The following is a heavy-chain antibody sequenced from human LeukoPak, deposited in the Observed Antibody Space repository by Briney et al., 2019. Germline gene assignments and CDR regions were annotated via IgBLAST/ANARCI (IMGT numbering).Heavy chain of an antibody. D-gene: IGHD2/OR15-2a*01. V-gene: IGHV3-30*02. CDR2: IQFDGSNI. CDR3: TKMVPLRFYDTSGQTY. J-gene: IGHJ4*02. CDR1: GFSFSSYG. Sequence: TGGSLRLSCVASGFSFSSYGMNWVRQAPGKGLEWVAFIQFDGSNIFYGDSVKGRFTVSRDNLQKTLYLQMDGLRAEHTAVYYCTKMVPLRFYDTSGQTYWGQGTLVTVSS.